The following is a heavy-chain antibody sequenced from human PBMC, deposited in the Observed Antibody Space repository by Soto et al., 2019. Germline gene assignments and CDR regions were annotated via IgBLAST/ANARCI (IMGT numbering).Heavy chain of an antibody. CDR1: GFTFSSYG. J-gene: IGHJ6*02. CDR3: AKDFSAGPGASPLFDYYSGMDV. CDR2: ISYDGSNK. V-gene: IGHV3-30*18. D-gene: IGHD1-26*01. Sequence: QVQLVESGGGVVQPGRSLRISCAAPGFTFSSYGMHWVRQGPGKGLEWVAVISYDGSNKYYVDSVKGRFTISRDNSKNTLFLQMNSLRDEDTAVYYCAKDFSAGPGASPLFDYYSGMDVWGQGTTVTVSS.